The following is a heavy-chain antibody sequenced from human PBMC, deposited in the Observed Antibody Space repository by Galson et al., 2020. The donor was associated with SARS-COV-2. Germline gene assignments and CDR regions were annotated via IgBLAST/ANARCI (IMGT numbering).Heavy chain of an antibody. CDR1: RGTFSRNA. D-gene: IGHD5-12*01. J-gene: IGHJ5*02. Sequence: SVKVSCKASRGTFSRNAISWVRQAPGPGLEWMGGIIPIFGTANYAQKFQGRVTITADESTRTAYMELSSLRSEDPAVYYCARVYSSNWFDPWGQGTLVTVSS. CDR2: IIPIFGTA. CDR3: ARVYSSNWFDP. V-gene: IGHV1-69*13.